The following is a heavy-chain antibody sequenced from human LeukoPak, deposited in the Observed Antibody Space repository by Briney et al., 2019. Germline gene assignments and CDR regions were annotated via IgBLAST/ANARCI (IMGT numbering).Heavy chain of an antibody. Sequence: ASVTVSCKASGYTFTSYGISWVRQAPGQGLEWMGWISAYNGNTNYAQKLQGRVTMTTDTSTSTAYMELRSLRSDDTAVYYCARDLNSYYYDSSGYFYWGQGTLVTVSS. V-gene: IGHV1-18*01. J-gene: IGHJ4*02. CDR3: ARDLNSYYYDSSGYFY. D-gene: IGHD3-22*01. CDR1: GYTFTSYG. CDR2: ISAYNGNT.